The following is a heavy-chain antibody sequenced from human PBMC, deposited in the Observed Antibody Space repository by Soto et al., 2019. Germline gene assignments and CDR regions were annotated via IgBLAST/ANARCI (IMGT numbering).Heavy chain of an antibody. V-gene: IGHV4-59*01. Sequence: QVQLQESGPGLVKPSETLSLTCTVSGGSFSSYYWSWIRQPPGKGLECIGYIYYSGNTNYNPSLKSRVPISIDTSKNQLSLKLSSGTAADTAVYYCAKVVGYCSGSTCSNDYYYQYMDVWGKGTTVPVSS. CDR2: IYYSGNT. J-gene: IGHJ6*03. D-gene: IGHD2-15*01. CDR1: GGSFSSYY. CDR3: AKVVGYCSGSTCSNDYYYQYMDV.